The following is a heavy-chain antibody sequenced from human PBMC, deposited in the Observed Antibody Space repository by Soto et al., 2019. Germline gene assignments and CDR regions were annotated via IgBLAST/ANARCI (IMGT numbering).Heavy chain of an antibody. J-gene: IGHJ4*02. CDR3: ARDRDSYDGLTAFYSPAFDY. V-gene: IGHV3-30-3*01. Sequence: QVQLVESGGGVVLPGRSLRLSCAASGFTFKNYAMHWVRQAPGKGLEWVAGISFDGSTAYHADSLKGRFTCSRDNSKNTVSLQMNSLRTEDTAVYYCARDRDSYDGLTAFYSPAFDYWGQGALVTVST. CDR1: GFTFKNYA. CDR2: ISFDGSTA. D-gene: IGHD3-9*01.